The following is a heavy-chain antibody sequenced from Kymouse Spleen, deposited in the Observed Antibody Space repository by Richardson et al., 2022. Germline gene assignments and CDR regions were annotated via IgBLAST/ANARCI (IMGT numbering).Heavy chain of an antibody. Sequence: QVQLQQWGAGLLKPSETLSLTCAVYGGSFSGYYWSWIRQPPGKGLEWIGEINHSGSTNYNPSLKSRVTISVDTSKNQFSLKLSSVTAADTAVYYCARGEVYDILTGYSPFDYWGQGTLVTVSS. CDR1: GGSFSGYY. D-gene: IGHD3-9*01. CDR2: INHSGST. CDR3: ARGEVYDILTGYSPFDY. V-gene: IGHV4-34*01. J-gene: IGHJ4*02.